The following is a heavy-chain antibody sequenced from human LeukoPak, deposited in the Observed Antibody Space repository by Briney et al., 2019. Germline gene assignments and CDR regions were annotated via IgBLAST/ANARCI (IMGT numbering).Heavy chain of an antibody. V-gene: IGHV1-46*01. CDR3: ARVEDSHLAPFDY. J-gene: IGHJ4*02. Sequence: IINPICVTTSYAHHFQGRVTMTMDTSTSTVNMEVRRLRSEDTAVYYCARVEDSHLAPFDYWGQGTLVTFSS. CDR2: INPICVTT. D-gene: IGHD1-1*01.